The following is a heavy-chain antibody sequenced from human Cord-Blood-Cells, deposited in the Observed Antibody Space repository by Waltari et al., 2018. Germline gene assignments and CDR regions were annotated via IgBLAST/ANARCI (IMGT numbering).Heavy chain of an antibody. Sequence: QVQLVQSGAEVKKPGASVKVSCKASGYTFTGHHMHRVRQAPGQGLEWMGWINPNSGGTNYAQKFQGRVTMTRDTSISTAYMELSRLRSDDTAVYYCAREMNWGFGTTDAFDIWGQGTMVTVSS. V-gene: IGHV1-2*02. CDR2: INPNSGGT. J-gene: IGHJ3*02. CDR1: GYTFTGHH. CDR3: AREMNWGFGTTDAFDI. D-gene: IGHD7-27*01.